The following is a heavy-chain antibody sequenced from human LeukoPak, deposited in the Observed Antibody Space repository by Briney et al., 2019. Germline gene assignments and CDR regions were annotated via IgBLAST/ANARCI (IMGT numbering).Heavy chain of an antibody. CDR3: AKDQRFNYGSGIADY. J-gene: IGHJ4*02. D-gene: IGHD3-10*01. V-gene: IGHV3-30*02. CDR1: GFTFSSYG. CDR2: IRYDGSNK. Sequence: GGSLRLSCAASGFTFSSYGMHWVRQAPGKGLEWVAFIRYDGSNKYYADSVKGRFTISRDNSKNTLYLQMNSLRAEDTAVYYCAKDQRFNYGSGIADYWGQGTLVTVSS.